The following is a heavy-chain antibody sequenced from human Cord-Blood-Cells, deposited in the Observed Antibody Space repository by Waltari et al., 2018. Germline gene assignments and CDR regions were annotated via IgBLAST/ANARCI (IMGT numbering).Heavy chain of an antibody. D-gene: IGHD3-16*02. CDR1: GGSISSSSYY. J-gene: IGHJ3*02. CDR3: ARQAYDDVWGSYRVYAFDI. CDR2: IYYSGST. V-gene: IGHV4-39*01. Sequence: QLQLQESGPGLVKPSETLSLTCTVSGGSISSSSYYWGWIRQPPGKGLEWFGSIYYSGSTYYNPSLKGRVTISVDASKDQFSLQLSSVTAADTAVYYCARQAYDDVWGSYRVYAFDIWGQGTMVTVSS.